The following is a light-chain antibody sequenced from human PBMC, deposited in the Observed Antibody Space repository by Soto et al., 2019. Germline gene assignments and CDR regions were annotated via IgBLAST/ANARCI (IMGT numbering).Light chain of an antibody. J-gene: IGKJ4*01. CDR3: QQRSNWPLT. V-gene: IGKV3-11*01. CDR1: QSVSRY. CDR2: DAS. Sequence: EIVLTQSPGTLSLSPGERATLSCRASQSVSRYLAWYQQKVGQAPRLLIYDASNSATGIPARFSGSGFGTDFTLIISSLEPEDSAVYYCQQRSNWPLTFGGGTKVEIK.